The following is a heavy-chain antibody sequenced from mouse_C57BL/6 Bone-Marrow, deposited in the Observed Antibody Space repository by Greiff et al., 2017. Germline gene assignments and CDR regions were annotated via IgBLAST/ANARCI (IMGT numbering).Heavy chain of an antibody. D-gene: IGHD3-3*01. Sequence: EVKLQESGGGLVQPGGSMKLSCAASGFTFSDAWMDWVRQSPEKGLEWVAEIRNKANNPATYYAESVKGRFTISRDDSKSSVYLQMNSLRAEDTGIYYCTREGRNYYAMDYWGQGTSVTVSS. V-gene: IGHV6-6*01. J-gene: IGHJ4*01. CDR1: GFTFSDAW. CDR3: TREGRNYYAMDY. CDR2: IRNKANNPAT.